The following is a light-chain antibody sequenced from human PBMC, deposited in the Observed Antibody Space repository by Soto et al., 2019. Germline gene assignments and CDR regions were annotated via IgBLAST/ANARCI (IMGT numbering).Light chain of an antibody. Sequence: DIQMTQSPSSLSASVGDRVTITCRASQSITDYLNWYQQKPGKAPKLLFYAASSLQSGVPSRFSASGSGTDFTLTISRLQPEDFATYFCQQTYITPFTFGQGTRLEIK. J-gene: IGKJ5*01. V-gene: IGKV1-39*01. CDR3: QQTYITPFT. CDR2: AAS. CDR1: QSITDY.